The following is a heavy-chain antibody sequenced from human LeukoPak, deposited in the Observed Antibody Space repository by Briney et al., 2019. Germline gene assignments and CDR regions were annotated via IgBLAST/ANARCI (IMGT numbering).Heavy chain of an antibody. CDR1: GFTFSSYA. V-gene: IGHV3-23*01. CDR2: ISGSGGST. D-gene: IGHD6-19*01. J-gene: IGHJ4*02. CDR3: AKDGHSSGWGLDY. Sequence: GGSLGLSCAASGFTFSSYAMTWVRQAPGKGLEWVSTISGSGGSTYYADSVKGRFTISRDNSKNTVYLQMNSLRVEDTAVYYCAKDGHSSGWGLDYWGQGTLITVSS.